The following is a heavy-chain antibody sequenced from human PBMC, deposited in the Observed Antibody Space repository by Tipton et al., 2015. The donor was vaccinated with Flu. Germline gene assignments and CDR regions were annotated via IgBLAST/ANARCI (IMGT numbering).Heavy chain of an antibody. Sequence: LRLSCTVSGGSISSYYWSWIRQPPGKGLEWIGYIYYSGSTNYNPSLKSRVTISVDTSKNQFSLKLSSVTAADTAVYYCARDPLTGSFDYWGQGTLVTVSS. CDR1: GGSISSYY. V-gene: IGHV4-59*01. J-gene: IGHJ4*02. D-gene: IGHD1-20*01. CDR3: ARDPLTGSFDY. CDR2: IYYSGST.